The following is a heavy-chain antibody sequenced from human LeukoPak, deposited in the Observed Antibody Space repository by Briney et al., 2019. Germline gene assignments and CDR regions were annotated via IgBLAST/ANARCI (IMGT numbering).Heavy chain of an antibody. J-gene: IGHJ4*02. Sequence: GGSLRLSCAASGFTFSGYSMNWVRQAPEKGLEWVSYISRDSSVIYYADSVKGRFTISRDNAKNSLYLQMNSLRAEDTAVFYCARVRAAAEGTTFDYWGQGTLVTVSS. D-gene: IGHD6-13*01. V-gene: IGHV3-48*01. CDR1: GFTFSGYS. CDR3: ARVRAAAEGTTFDY. CDR2: ISRDSSVI.